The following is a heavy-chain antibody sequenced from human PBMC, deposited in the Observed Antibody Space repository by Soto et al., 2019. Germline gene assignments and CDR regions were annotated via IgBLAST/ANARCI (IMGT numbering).Heavy chain of an antibody. CDR2: ISYDGSNK. Sequence: QVQLVESGGGVVQPGRSLRLSCAASGFTFSSYAMHWVRQAPGKGLEWVAVISYDGSNKYYADSVKGRFTISRDNSKNTLYLQMNSLRAEDTAVYYCARERRSWGYYYYGMDVWGQGTTVTVSS. V-gene: IGHV3-30-3*01. CDR1: GFTFSSYA. J-gene: IGHJ6*02. D-gene: IGHD3-10*01. CDR3: ARERRSWGYYYYGMDV.